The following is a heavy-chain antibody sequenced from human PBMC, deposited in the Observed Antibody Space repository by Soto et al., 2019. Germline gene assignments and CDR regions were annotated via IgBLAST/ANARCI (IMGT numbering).Heavy chain of an antibody. Sequence: QVQLQESGPGLVKPSETLSLTCTVSGGSISSYYWSWIRQPPGKGLEWIGYIYYSGSTNYNPSLKSRVTISVDTSKNQFSLKLGSVTAADTAVYYGARVFRRAMHAFDIGGQGTMVTVSS. CDR1: GGSISSYY. J-gene: IGHJ3*02. V-gene: IGHV4-59*01. CDR3: ARVFRRAMHAFDI. D-gene: IGHD2-2*01. CDR2: IYYSGST.